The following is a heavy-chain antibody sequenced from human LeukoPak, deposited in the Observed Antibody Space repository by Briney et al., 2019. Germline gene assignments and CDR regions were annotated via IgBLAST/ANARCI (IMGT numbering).Heavy chain of an antibody. CDR1: GGSISGFY. J-gene: IGHJ4*02. V-gene: IGHV4-59*01. CDR2: IYYSGSA. Sequence: PSETLSLTCTVSGGSISGFYWGWIQQPPGKGLEWIGFIYYSGSANYNPSLKSRVTMSVDTSKNQFSLKLSSVTAADTAFYYCARDRDSSGWFDYWGQGTLVTVSS. D-gene: IGHD6-19*01. CDR3: ARDRDSSGWFDY.